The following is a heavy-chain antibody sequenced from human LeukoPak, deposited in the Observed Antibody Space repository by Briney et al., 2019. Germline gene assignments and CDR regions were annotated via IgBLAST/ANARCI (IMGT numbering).Heavy chain of an antibody. V-gene: IGHV3-23*01. CDR1: GFTFRSYA. J-gene: IGHJ4*02. Sequence: GGSLRRSCAASGFTFRSYAMNWVRQAPGKGLDWVSGISGSGINTYYADSVKGRFTISRDNSKNTLFLQMNSLRAEDTAVYYCAHTSVAVISQNYFDSWGQGTLVTVSS. D-gene: IGHD3-22*01. CDR2: ISGSGINT. CDR3: AHTSVAVISQNYFDS.